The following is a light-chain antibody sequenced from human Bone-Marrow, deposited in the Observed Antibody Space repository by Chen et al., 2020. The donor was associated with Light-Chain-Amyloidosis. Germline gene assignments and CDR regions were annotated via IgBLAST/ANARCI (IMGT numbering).Light chain of an antibody. CDR2: EVT. J-gene: IGLJ1*01. Sequence: QSALTQPASVSGSPGQSITISCTGTSSDVGGDNHVSWYQQHPDKAPKLMIYEVTNRPSWVPDSFAGSKSDNTASLTISGLQTEDEADYFCRSYTSTNNLVCGSGTRVTVL. CDR3: RSYTSTNNLV. V-gene: IGLV2-14*01. CDR1: SSDVGGDNH.